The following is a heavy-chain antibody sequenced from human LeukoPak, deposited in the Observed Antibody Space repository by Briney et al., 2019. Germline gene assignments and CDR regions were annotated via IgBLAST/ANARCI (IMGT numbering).Heavy chain of an antibody. V-gene: IGHV4-38-2*02. CDR2: IYHSGST. CDR1: GYSISSGYY. J-gene: IGHJ5*02. CDR3: ARDSRAAADYNWFDP. Sequence: SSETLSLTCTVSGYSISSGYYWGWIRQPPGKGLEWIGSIYHSGSTYYNPSLKSRVTISVDTPKNQFSLKLSSATAADTAVYYCARDSRAAADYNWFDPWGQGTLVTVSS. D-gene: IGHD6-13*01.